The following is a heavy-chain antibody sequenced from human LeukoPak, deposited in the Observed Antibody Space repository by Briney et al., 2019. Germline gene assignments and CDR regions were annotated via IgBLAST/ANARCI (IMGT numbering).Heavy chain of an antibody. Sequence: GGSLRLSCAASGFTFSSYAMSWVRQAPGKGLEWVSAIRGSGGSTYYADSVKGRFTISRDNSKNTLYLQMNSLRAEDTAVYYCAKLGTRLPVWYYFDYWGQGTLVTVSS. J-gene: IGHJ4*02. CDR3: AKLGTRLPVWYYFDY. CDR2: IRGSGGST. D-gene: IGHD2-2*01. CDR1: GFTFSSYA. V-gene: IGHV3-23*01.